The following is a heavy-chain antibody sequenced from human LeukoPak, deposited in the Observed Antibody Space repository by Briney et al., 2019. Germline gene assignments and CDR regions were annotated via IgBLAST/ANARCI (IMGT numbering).Heavy chain of an antibody. V-gene: IGHV4-4*02. CDR3: ARASGSYDPIEY. CDR2: IYHSGST. CDR1: GGSISNNNW. D-gene: IGHD1-26*01. J-gene: IGHJ4*02. Sequence: SETLSLTCAVSGGSISNNNWWSWVRQPPGKELEWIGEIYHSGSTNYNPSLKTRVTISVDTSKNQFSLKLSSVTAADTAVYYCARASGSYDPIEYWGQGALVTVSS.